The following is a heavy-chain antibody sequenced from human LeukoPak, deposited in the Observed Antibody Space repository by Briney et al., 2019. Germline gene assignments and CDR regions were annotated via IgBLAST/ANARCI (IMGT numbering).Heavy chain of an antibody. CDR1: GFPFSSYG. D-gene: IGHD3/OR15-3a*01. CDR2: INGGRGSPI. V-gene: IGHV3-48*01. Sequence: GGSLRLSCAASGFPFSSYGMNWVRQAPGKGLEWVSFINGGRGSPIYYSDSVKGRFTISRDNAKNSLYLQMNSLRAEDTAVYYCARHIALSNDFWDGYFDYWGHGTLVTVSS. CDR3: ARHIALSNDFWDGYFDY. J-gene: IGHJ4*01.